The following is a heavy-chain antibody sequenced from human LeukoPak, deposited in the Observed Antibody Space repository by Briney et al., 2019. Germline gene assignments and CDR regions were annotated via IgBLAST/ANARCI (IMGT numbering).Heavy chain of an antibody. J-gene: IGHJ4*02. D-gene: IGHD6-13*01. V-gene: IGHV4-39*07. CDR3: AREEYSSDWYGHDS. CDR1: GGSISNTSYY. Sequence: PSETLSLTCTVSGGSISNTSYYWAWIRQPPGRGLEWIGSIYYTGTTFDNPSLKSRVTLSVDTSKNQFSPRLTSVTAADTAFYYCAREEYSSDWYGHDSWGQGTLLTVSS. CDR2: IYYTGTT.